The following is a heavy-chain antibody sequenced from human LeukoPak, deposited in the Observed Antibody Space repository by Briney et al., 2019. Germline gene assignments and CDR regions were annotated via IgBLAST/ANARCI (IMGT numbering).Heavy chain of an antibody. V-gene: IGHV3-30*18. Sequence: GGSLRLSCVASGFTFSSYGMHWVRQAPGTGREWGAVISYDGSKRYYGDSVKGRFTISRDNSKNTLYLQMNSLRAEDTAVYYCVKDWGSYFASGSSYFDYSGQGALVTVSS. CDR3: VKDWGSYFASGSSYFDY. J-gene: IGHJ4*02. CDR1: GFTFSSYG. D-gene: IGHD3-10*01. CDR2: ISYDGSKR.